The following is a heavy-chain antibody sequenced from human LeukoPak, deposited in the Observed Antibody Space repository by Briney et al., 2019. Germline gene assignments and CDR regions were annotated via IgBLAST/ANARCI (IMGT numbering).Heavy chain of an antibody. D-gene: IGHD3-3*01. CDR2: IYPGDSDT. CDR1: GYSFTSYW. V-gene: IGHV5-51*01. CDR3: ARRIRRNDFWSGYYPYYFDY. J-gene: IGHJ4*02. Sequence: GESLKISCKGSGYSFTSYWIGWVRQMPGKGLEWMGIIYPGDSDTRYSPSFQGQVTISADNSISTAYLQWSSLKASDTAMYYCARRIRRNDFWSGYYPYYFDYWGQGTLVTVSS.